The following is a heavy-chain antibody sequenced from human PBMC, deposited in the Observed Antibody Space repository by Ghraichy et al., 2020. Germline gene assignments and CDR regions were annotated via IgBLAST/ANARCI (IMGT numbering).Heavy chain of an antibody. Sequence: SETLSLTCTVSGGSISNYYCNWFRQPPGKGLEWIGYVHGSGSTKYHPSLESRVTVSSHTAKNEFSLSRTSMTPADTAVYYCASGTGWLQTYWGQGTLVTVSS. J-gene: IGHJ4*02. CDR1: GGSISNYY. D-gene: IGHD5-18*01. CDR3: ASGTGWLQTY. V-gene: IGHV4-59*01. CDR2: VHGSGST.